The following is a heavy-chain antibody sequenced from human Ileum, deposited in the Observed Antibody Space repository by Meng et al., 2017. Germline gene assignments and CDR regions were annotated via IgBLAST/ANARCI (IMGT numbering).Heavy chain of an antibody. V-gene: IGHV3-30*04. CDR1: GFTFNTYN. CDR2: TSYDGSYI. J-gene: IGHJ3*01. Sequence: GGSLRLSCAASGFTFNTYNVYWVRQTPGEGLEWVTMTSYDGSYISYADSVKGRFTISGDNSRNAVSLQMNSLRTEDTAIYYCAREGPSGGYTVALRQVHDAFDLWGQGTMVTVSS. CDR3: AREGPSGGYTVALRQVHDAFDL. D-gene: IGHD2-15*01.